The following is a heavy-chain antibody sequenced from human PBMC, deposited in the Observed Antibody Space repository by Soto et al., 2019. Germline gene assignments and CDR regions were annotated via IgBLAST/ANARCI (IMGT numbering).Heavy chain of an antibody. CDR1: GGTFSSYA. J-gene: IGHJ6*02. D-gene: IGHD2-15*01. Sequence: QVQLVQSGAEVKKPGSSVKVSCKASGGTFSSYAISWVRQAPGQGLEWMGGIIPIFGTANYAQKFQGRVTITADESTSTAYMELSSLRSEDTAVYYCARASAYCSGGICLPYSYYYGMDVWGQGTTVTVSS. CDR3: ARASAYCSGGICLPYSYYYGMDV. V-gene: IGHV1-69*01. CDR2: IIPIFGTA.